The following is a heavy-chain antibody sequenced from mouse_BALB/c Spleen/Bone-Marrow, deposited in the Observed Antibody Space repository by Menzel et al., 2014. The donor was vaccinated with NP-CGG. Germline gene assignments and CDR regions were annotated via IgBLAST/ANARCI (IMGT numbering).Heavy chain of an antibody. CDR3: ARRYFYSMDY. D-gene: IGHD2-14*01. CDR1: GYTFSSYW. V-gene: IGHV1-9*01. J-gene: IGHJ4*01. Sequence: QVQLKESGAELMKPGTSVKISCKATGYTFSSYWIEWVKPRPGLGLEWIGEILPGSAITNYNEKFKGKATFTADTSSNTAYMQLSSLTSEDSAVYYCARRYFYSMDYWGQGTSVTVSS. CDR2: ILPGSAIT.